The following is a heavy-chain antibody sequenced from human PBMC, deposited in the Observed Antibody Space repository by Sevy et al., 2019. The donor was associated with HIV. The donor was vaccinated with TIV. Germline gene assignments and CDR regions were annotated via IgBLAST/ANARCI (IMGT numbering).Heavy chain of an antibody. CDR3: ARDRGTEPGYYYYYGMDV. CDR2: INPNSGGT. V-gene: IGHV1-2*06. D-gene: IGHD1-1*01. Sequence: ASVKVSCKASGYTFTGYYMHWVRLAPRQGLEWIGRINPNSGGTNYAQKFQGRVTMTRDTSISTAYMELSRLRHDDTAVYYCARDRGTEPGYYYYYGMDVWGQGATVTVSS. CDR1: GYTFTGYY. J-gene: IGHJ6*02.